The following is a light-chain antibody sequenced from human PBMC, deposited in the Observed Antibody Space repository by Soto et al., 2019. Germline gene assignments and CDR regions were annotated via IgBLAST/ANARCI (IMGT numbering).Light chain of an antibody. CDR3: AAWDDNLNAYV. CDR1: KNDIGVYDF. V-gene: IGLV2-8*01. Sequence: QSALTQPPSASGSPGQSVTISCTGTKNDIGVYDFVSWYQHHPGKAPRLIIYEVVQRPSGVPDRFSGSKSGNTASLAINGLRSDDEADYYCAAWDDNLNAYVFGSGTKLTVL. CDR2: EVV. J-gene: IGLJ1*01.